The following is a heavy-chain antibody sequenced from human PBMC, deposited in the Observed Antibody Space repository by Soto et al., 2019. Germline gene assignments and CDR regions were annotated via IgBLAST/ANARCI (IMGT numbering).Heavy chain of an antibody. J-gene: IGHJ4*02. CDR1: GYSISSGYY. Sequence: NPSETLSLTCAVSGYSISSGYYWGWIRQPPGKGLEWIGSIYHSGSTYYNPSLKSRVTISVDTSKNQLSLKLSSVTAADTAVYYCARDRGGTNYFDYWGQGTLVTVSS. V-gene: IGHV4-38-2*02. CDR2: IYHSGST. D-gene: IGHD3-10*01. CDR3: ARDRGGTNYFDY.